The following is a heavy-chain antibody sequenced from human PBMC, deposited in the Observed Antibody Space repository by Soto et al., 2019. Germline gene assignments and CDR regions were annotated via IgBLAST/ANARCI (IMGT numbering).Heavy chain of an antibody. J-gene: IGHJ6*02. D-gene: IGHD4-17*01. CDR3: ARDGVLYGDLDYYYYGMDV. CDR1: GFTFSSYA. V-gene: IGHV3-30-3*01. CDR2: ISYDGSNK. Sequence: GGSLRLSCAASGFTFSSYAMHWVRQAPGKGLEWVAVISYDGSNKYYADSVKGRFTISRDNSKNTLYLQMNSLRAEDTAVYYCARDGVLYGDLDYYYYGMDVWGQGTTVTVSS.